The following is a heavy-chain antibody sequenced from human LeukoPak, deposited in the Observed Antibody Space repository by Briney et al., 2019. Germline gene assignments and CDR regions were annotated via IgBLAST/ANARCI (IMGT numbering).Heavy chain of an antibody. Sequence: SETLSLTCTVSGVSISSFYWSWIRQPPGRGLEWIGYISYSGITNYNPSLRSRVTISIDTSKNQFSLKLSSVTAADTAVYYCASLIAVAGRGDMDVWGQGTTVTVSS. CDR2: ISYSGIT. CDR1: GVSISSFY. V-gene: IGHV4-59*01. CDR3: ASLIAVAGRGDMDV. J-gene: IGHJ6*02. D-gene: IGHD6-19*01.